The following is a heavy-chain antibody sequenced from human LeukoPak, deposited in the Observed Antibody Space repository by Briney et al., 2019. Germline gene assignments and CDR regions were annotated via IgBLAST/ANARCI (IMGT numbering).Heavy chain of an antibody. CDR3: ARDYYGSGTFDL. CDR1: GFNVSRNY. V-gene: IGHV3-53*01. Sequence: PGGSLRLSCAASGFNVSRNYMSWVRQAPGEGLEWVSVLYSGGSIYYADSVKGRFTISRDNSKNTLYLQMNSLRVEDTAVYYCARDYYGSGTFDLWGRGTLVTVSS. J-gene: IGHJ2*01. D-gene: IGHD3-10*01. CDR2: LYSGGSI.